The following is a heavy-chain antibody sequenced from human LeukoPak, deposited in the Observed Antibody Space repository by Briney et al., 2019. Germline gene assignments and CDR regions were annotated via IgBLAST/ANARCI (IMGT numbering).Heavy chain of an antibody. CDR3: GRDTATAIDY. D-gene: IGHD5-18*01. Sequence: GGSLTLPCAASGFTFTNHYMDWVRQAPGMGLEWIARTTNTPNAYTTAYAASVRGRFTVSRDDSKSLLHLQMSSLKTDDTAVYYCGRDTATAIDYWGRGTLVTVSS. V-gene: IGHV3-72*01. CDR2: TTNTPNAYTT. J-gene: IGHJ4*02. CDR1: GFTFTNHY.